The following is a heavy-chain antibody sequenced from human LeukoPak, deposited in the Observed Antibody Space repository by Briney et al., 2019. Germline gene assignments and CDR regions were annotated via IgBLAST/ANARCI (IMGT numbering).Heavy chain of an antibody. CDR3: ARTSGSNWLQYKWFDP. Sequence: SETLSLTCTVSGVSINSDVSYWSWIRQPAGTAAGKGLEWIGRIYTSGSTNYNPSLKSRVTISMDKSKNQFSLKLTSVTAADTAVYYCARTSGSNWLQYKWFDPWGQGTLVTVSS. J-gene: IGHJ5*02. CDR2: IYTSGST. V-gene: IGHV4-61*02. D-gene: IGHD6-13*01. CDR1: GVSINSDVSY.